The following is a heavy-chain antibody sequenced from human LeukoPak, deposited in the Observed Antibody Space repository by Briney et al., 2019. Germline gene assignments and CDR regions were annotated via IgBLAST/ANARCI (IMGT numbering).Heavy chain of an antibody. J-gene: IGHJ4*02. Sequence: PGGSLSLSCAASGFTFDDYTMHWVRRAQGKGRRWVSGTSWNSANIGYADSGKGRFTISTDNAKNSMYLQMNSLRAEDTALHYCAKSNAVFLEYSSGWYVYWGQGTLVTVSS. CDR3: AKSNAVFLEYSSGWYVY. CDR1: GFTFDDYT. CDR2: TSWNSANI. D-gene: IGHD6-19*01. V-gene: IGHV3-9*01.